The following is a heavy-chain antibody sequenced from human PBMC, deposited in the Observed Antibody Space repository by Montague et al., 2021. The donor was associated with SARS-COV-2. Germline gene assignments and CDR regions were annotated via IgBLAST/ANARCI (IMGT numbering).Heavy chain of an antibody. J-gene: IGHJ3*02. V-gene: IGHV4-59*01. D-gene: IGHD5-18*01. Sequence: SETLSLTCTVSGGSISSYYWSWIRKPPGKGLEWIGYIYYSGSTNYNSSLKSRVTISLDTSKNQFPLQLNSVTAADAAVYYCARGSYGTDAFDIWGQGTMVTVSS. CDR1: GGSISSYY. CDR3: ARGSYGTDAFDI. CDR2: IYYSGST.